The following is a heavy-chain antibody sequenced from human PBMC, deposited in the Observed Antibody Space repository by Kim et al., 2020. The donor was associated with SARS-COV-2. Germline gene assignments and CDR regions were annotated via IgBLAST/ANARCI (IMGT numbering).Heavy chain of an antibody. V-gene: IGHV4-59*01. CDR1: GGSISSYY. CDR3: AKLGMVQGVIITGLDNWFDP. J-gene: IGHJ5*02. CDR2: IYYSGST. D-gene: IGHD3-10*01. Sequence: SETLSLTCTVSGGSISSYYWSWIRQHPGNGLEWIGYIYYSGSTNYNPSLKSRVTISVDTSKNQFDLKLSSVTAAHTAVYYCAKLGMVQGVIITGLDNWFDPWGQGTLVTVAS.